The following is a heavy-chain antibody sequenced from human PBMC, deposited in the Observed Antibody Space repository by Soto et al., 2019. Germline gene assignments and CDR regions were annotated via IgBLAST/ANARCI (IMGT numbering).Heavy chain of an antibody. CDR3: ARGQRVDFWSGYQPAPPPTIGMDV. Sequence: SETLSLTCAVYGGSFSGYYWSWIRQPPGKGLEWIGEINHSGSTNYNPSLKSRVTISVDTSKNQFSLKLSSVTAADTAVYYCARGQRVDFWSGYQPAPPPTIGMDVWGEGTTVTVSS. D-gene: IGHD3-3*01. V-gene: IGHV4-34*01. J-gene: IGHJ6*04. CDR2: INHSGST. CDR1: GGSFSGYY.